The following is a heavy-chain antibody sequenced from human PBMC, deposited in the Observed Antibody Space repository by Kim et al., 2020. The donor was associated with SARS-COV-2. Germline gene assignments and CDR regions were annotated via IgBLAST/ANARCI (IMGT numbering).Heavy chain of an antibody. CDR1: GGSISSSSYY. V-gene: IGHV4-39*01. D-gene: IGHD3-22*01. Sequence: SETLSLTCTVSGGSISSSSYYWGWIRQPPGKGLEWIGSIYYSGSTYYNPSLKSRVTISVDTSKNQFSLKLSSVTTADTAVYYCARPDSGYYSGFDPWGQGTLVTVSS. CDR3: ARPDSGYYSGFDP. CDR2: IYYSGST. J-gene: IGHJ5*02.